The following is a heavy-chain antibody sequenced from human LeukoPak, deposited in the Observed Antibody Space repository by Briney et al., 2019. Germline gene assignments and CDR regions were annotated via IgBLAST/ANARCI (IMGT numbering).Heavy chain of an antibody. CDR2: IKQDGSEK. CDR3: ARGFRYFEMGY. V-gene: IGHV3-7*04. J-gene: IGHJ4*02. D-gene: IGHD3-9*01. Sequence: PGGSLKLSCAASGFTFSSSWMDWVRQAPGKGLEWVASIKQDGSEKFYVDSVKGRFTISRDNAKNSLYLQMDSLRAEDTAVYYCARGFRYFEMGYWGQGTLVTVSS. CDR1: GFTFSSSW.